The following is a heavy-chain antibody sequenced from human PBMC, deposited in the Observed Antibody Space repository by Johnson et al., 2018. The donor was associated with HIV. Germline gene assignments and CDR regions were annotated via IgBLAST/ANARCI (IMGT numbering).Heavy chain of an antibody. CDR3: ARGIAVSNWVDI. V-gene: IGHV3-15*01. J-gene: IGHJ3*02. CDR1: GFTFSNAW. Sequence: EVQLVESGGGLVQPGGSLRLSCAASGFTFSNAWMSWVRQAPGKGLEWVGRIKSKTDGGTTDYAAPVKGRFTISRDDSKNTLYLQMNSLRAEDTAVYYCARGIAVSNWVDIWGQGTMVTVSS. D-gene: IGHD6-19*01. CDR2: IKSKTDGGTT.